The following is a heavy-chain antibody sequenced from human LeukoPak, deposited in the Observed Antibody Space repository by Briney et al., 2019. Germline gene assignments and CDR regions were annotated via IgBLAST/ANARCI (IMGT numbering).Heavy chain of an antibody. CDR2: INPSGGST. CDR3: ATKEGYNWNTAWFDP. D-gene: IGHD1/OR15-1a*01. V-gene: IGHV1-46*01. CDR1: GYTFTSYY. Sequence: ASVKVSCKASGYTFTSYYMHWVRQAPGQGLEWMGIINPSGGSTSYAQKFQGRVTMTEDTSTDTAYMELSSLRSEDTAVYYCATKEGYNWNTAWFDPWGQGTLVTVSS. J-gene: IGHJ5*02.